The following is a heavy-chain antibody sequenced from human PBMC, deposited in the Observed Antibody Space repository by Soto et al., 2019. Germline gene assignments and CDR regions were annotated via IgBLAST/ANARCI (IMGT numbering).Heavy chain of an antibody. CDR2: IYYSGST. CDR3: ASRISRAGELLYDY. D-gene: IGHD3-10*01. J-gene: IGHJ4*02. V-gene: IGHV4-31*03. Sequence: PSETLSLTCTVSGGSISSGGYYWSWIRQHPGEGLEWIGYIYYSGSTYYNPSLKSRVTISVDTSKNQFSLKLSSVTAADTAVYYCASRISRAGELLYDYWGQGTLVTVSS. CDR1: GGSISSGGYY.